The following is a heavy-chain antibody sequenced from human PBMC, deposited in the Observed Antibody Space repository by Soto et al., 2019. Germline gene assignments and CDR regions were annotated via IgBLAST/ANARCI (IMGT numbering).Heavy chain of an antibody. D-gene: IGHD3-16*02. CDR1: GGTFSSYA. J-gene: IGHJ4*02. CDR3: ASSITFGGVIVIGLDY. CDR2: IIPIFGTA. Sequence: QVQLVQSGAEVKKPGSSVKVSCKASGGTFSSYAISWVRQAPGQGLEWMGGIIPIFGTANYAQKFQGRVTITADESTSTAYMELSRLRSEDTAVYYCASSITFGGVIVIGLDYWGQGTLVTVSS. V-gene: IGHV1-69*01.